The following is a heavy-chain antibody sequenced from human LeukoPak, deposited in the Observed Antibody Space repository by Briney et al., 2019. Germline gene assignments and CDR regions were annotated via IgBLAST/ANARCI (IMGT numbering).Heavy chain of an antibody. CDR1: GFTFSSYG. D-gene: IGHD5-18*01. V-gene: IGHV3-30*18. CDR2: ISYDGSNK. CDR3: AKGKYSMYYFDY. J-gene: IGHJ4*02. Sequence: PGGSLGLSCAASGFTFSSYGMHWVRQAPGKGLEWVAVISYDGSNKYYADSVKGRFTISRDNSKNTLYLQMNSLRAEDTAVYYCAKGKYSMYYFDYWGQETLVTVSS.